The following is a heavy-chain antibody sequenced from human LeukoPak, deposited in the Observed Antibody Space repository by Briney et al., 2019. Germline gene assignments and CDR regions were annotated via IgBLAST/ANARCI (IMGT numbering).Heavy chain of an antibody. Sequence: GGSLRLSCRASRFPFSNFAMTWFRQAPGKGLEWVSIISASGSSAYYADSVKGRFTISRDNPKNTLYLQMNSLRAEDTAVYYCAKGPGSMIVVIIDYWGQGTLVTVSS. CDR2: ISASGSSA. D-gene: IGHD3-22*01. CDR1: RFPFSNFA. CDR3: AKGPGSMIVVIIDY. V-gene: IGHV3-23*01. J-gene: IGHJ4*02.